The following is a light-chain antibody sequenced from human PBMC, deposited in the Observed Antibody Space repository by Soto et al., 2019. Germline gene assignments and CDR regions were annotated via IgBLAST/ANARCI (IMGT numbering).Light chain of an antibody. CDR2: AAS. Sequence: EIVLTQFPGTLSLSPGERATLSCRPSQSLSSSYLVWYQXKPGQAPRLLIYAASRRATGIPDRFSGSGSATEYTLTISRLEPEDSAVYYCQQQGTFGQGTKLEIK. J-gene: IGKJ2*01. V-gene: IGKV3-20*01. CDR3: QQQGT. CDR1: QSLSSSY.